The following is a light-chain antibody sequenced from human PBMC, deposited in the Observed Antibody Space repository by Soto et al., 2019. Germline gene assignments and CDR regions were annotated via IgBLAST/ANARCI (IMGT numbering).Light chain of an antibody. CDR3: QQYNSLSHT. J-gene: IGKJ2*01. Sequence: DIQMTQSPSTLSASVGDTVTITRRASQSISNWLAWYQQKPGKAPKVLIYKASNLESGVPSRFSGSGSGTEFTLTISSLQPDDFATYYCQQYNSLSHTFGQGTKLEIK. CDR2: KAS. CDR1: QSISNW. V-gene: IGKV1-5*03.